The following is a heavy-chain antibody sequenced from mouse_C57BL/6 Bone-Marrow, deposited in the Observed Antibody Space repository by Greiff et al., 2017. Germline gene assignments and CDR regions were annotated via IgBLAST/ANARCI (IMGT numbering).Heavy chain of an antibody. J-gene: IGHJ4*01. D-gene: IGHD2-3*01. Sequence: QVQLQQPGAELVKPGASVKLSCKASGYTFTSYWMQWVKQRPGQGLEWIGGIDPSDSYTNYNQQFKGKATLTVDTSSSTAYMQRSSLTSADSAVYYCARGYDTAGYYCAMDYWGQGTSVTVSS. V-gene: IGHV1-50*01. CDR3: ARGYDTAGYYCAMDY. CDR1: GYTFTSYW. CDR2: IDPSDSYT.